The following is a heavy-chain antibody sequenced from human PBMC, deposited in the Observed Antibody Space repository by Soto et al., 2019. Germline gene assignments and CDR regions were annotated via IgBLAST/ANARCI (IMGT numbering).Heavy chain of an antibody. Sequence: SXVTFSYYSMGWVRQAPGKGLEWVSVLSDRGDTTYYADSVKGRFTIPRDNSNNALFLQMSSLRGEDTAIYYCAKDARRTDGWYYFDYWGQGALVTVSS. V-gene: IGHV3-23*01. CDR2: LSDRGDTT. D-gene: IGHD6-19*01. J-gene: IGHJ4*02. CDR3: AKDARRTDGWYYFDY. CDR1: XVTFSYYS.